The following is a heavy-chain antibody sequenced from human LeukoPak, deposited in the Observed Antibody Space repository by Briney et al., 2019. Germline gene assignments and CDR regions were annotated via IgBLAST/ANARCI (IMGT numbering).Heavy chain of an antibody. CDR2: INHSGST. D-gene: IGHD5-18*01. CDR1: GGSFSGYY. V-gene: IGHV4-34*01. Sequence: SETLSLTCAVYGGSFSGYYWSWIRQPPGKGLEWIGEINHSGSTNYNPSLKSRVTISVDTSKNQFSLKLSSVTAADTAAYYCARGGFVDTAMVSHYFDYWGQGTLVTVSS. J-gene: IGHJ4*02. CDR3: ARGGFVDTAMVSHYFDY.